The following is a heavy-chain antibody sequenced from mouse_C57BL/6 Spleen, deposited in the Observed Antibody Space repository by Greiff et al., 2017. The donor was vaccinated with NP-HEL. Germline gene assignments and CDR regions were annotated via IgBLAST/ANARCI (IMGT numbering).Heavy chain of an antibody. D-gene: IGHD1-1*01. V-gene: IGHV1-39*01. CDR1: GYSFTDYN. CDR3: ARSTTVVAYYYAMDY. J-gene: IGHJ4*01. Sequence: EVQLQQSGPELVKPGASVKISCKASGYSFTDYNMNWVKQSNGKSLEWIGVINPNYGTTSYNQKFKGKATLTVDQSSSTAYIQLNSLTSEDSAVYYCARSTTVVAYYYAMDYWGQGTSVTVSS. CDR2: INPNYGTT.